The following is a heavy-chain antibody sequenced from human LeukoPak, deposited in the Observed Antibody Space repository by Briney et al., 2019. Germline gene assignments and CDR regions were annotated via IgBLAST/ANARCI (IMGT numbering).Heavy chain of an antibody. CDR1: GYTFTSYA. D-gene: IGHD3-3*01. Sequence: ASVKVSCKASGYTFTSYAMNWVRQAPGQGLEWMGWINTNTGNPTYAQGFTGRFVFSLDTSVSTAYLQISSLKAEDTAVYYCARDPTYSDFWSGYYTPHDWFDPWGQGTLVTVSS. CDR3: ARDPTYSDFWSGYYTPHDWFDP. J-gene: IGHJ5*02. CDR2: INTNTGNP. V-gene: IGHV7-4-1*02.